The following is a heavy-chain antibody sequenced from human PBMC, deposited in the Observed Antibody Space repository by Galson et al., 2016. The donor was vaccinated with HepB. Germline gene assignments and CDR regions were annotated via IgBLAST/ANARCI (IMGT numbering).Heavy chain of an antibody. V-gene: IGHV4-61*02. CDR2: LWSGGGT. D-gene: IGHD2-15*01. CDR1: GGSITSGRYF. Sequence: TLSLTCTVSGGSITSGRYFWNWIRQPAGKGLEWVGRLWSGGGTSFDPSLESRATISVDTSKNQFPLKLSSVTAADTAVYYCARDYCSGGSCSPGKYWGQGTLVTVSS. J-gene: IGHJ4*02. CDR3: ARDYCSGGSCSPGKY.